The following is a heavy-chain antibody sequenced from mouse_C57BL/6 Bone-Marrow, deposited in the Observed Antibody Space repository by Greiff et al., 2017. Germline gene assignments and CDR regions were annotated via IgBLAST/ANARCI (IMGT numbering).Heavy chain of an antibody. J-gene: IGHJ4*01. CDR2: IDPSDSYT. D-gene: IGHD1-2*01. V-gene: IGHV1-59*01. CDR1: GYTFTSYW. Sequence: QVQLQQSGAELVRPGTSVKLSCKASGYTFTSYWMHWVKQRPGQGLEWIGVIDPSDSYTNYNQKFKGKATLTVDTSSSTAYMQLSSLTSEDSAVYYCARLLRHGDYWGQGTAVTVTS. CDR3: ARLLRHGDY.